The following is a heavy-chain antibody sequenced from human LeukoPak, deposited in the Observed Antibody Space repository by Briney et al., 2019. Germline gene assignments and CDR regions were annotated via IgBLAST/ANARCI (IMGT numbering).Heavy chain of an antibody. Sequence: GGSLRLSCAASGVTFRIYGMSWVRQAPGKGLEWVSGISGSGGTTNYADSVRGRFTISRDNSKNTLYLQMNSLRPEDTAVYYCARVEAVYYYGSASPYSPYWGQGTLVTVSS. J-gene: IGHJ4*02. CDR3: ARVEAVYYYGSASPYSPY. V-gene: IGHV3-23*01. CDR1: GVTFRIYG. CDR2: ISGSGGTT. D-gene: IGHD3-10*01.